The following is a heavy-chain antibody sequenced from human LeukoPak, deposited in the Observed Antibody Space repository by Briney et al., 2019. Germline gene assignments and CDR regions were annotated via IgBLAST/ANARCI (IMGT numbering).Heavy chain of an antibody. J-gene: IGHJ6*02. CDR3: ARGWAYYGMDV. Sequence: GGSLRLSCAASGFDFEDYAIHWVRQVPGKGLEWVSGISWNSGAKAYADSVRGRFTISRDNSKNTLYLQMNSLRAEDTAVYYCARGWAYYGMDVWGQGTTVTVSS. CDR1: GFDFEDYA. D-gene: IGHD5-24*01. V-gene: IGHV3-9*01. CDR2: ISWNSGAK.